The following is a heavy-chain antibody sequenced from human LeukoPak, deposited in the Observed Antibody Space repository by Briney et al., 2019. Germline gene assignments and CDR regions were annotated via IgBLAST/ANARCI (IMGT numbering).Heavy chain of an antibody. D-gene: IGHD2-8*02. Sequence: TLSLTCTVSGGSISSGSDYWTWIRQPAGKGLEWIGRIYTSGSTNYNTPLKSRLTISVHTSNIQFSLRLSSVAAADTAVYHCARATGGASYGYFQHWGQGILVTVSS. CDR1: GGSISSGSDY. CDR3: ARATGGASYGYFQH. CDR2: IYTSGST. V-gene: IGHV4-61*02. J-gene: IGHJ1*01.